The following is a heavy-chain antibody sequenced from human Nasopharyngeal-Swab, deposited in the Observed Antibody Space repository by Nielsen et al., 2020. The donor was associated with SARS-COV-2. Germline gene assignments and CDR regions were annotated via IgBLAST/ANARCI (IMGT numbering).Heavy chain of an antibody. J-gene: IGHJ4*02. CDR2: ISYDGSNK. CDR3: AKWEPRGYFDY. CDR1: GFTISSDG. Sequence: SLMISCAASGFTISSDGRHWVRQAPGKGLEWVAVISYDGSNKYYADFVKGRFTISRDNSKNTLYLQMNSLRAEDTAVYYCAKWEPRGYFDYWGQGTLVTVSS. V-gene: IGHV3-30*18. D-gene: IGHD1-26*01.